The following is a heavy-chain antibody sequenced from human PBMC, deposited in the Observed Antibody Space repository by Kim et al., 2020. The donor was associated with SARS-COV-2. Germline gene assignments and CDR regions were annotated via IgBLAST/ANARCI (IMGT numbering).Heavy chain of an antibody. CDR1: GYTFTSYA. CDR3: ARDGDPLLWRITPELGSWFDY. D-gene: IGHD3-10*01. V-gene: IGHV1-3*01. J-gene: IGHJ4*02. Sequence: ASVKVSCKASGYTFTSYAMHWVRQAPGQRLEWMGWINAGNGNTKYSQKFQGRVTITRDTSASTAYMELSSLRSEDTAVYYCARDGDPLLWRITPELGSWFDYWGQGTLVTVSS. CDR2: INAGNGNT.